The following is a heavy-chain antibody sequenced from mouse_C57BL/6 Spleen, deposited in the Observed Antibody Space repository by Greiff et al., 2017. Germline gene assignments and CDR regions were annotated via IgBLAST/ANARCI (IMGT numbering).Heavy chain of an antibody. J-gene: IGHJ4*01. V-gene: IGHV5-17*01. CDR3: ARESNYVYYYAMDY. D-gene: IGHD2-5*01. CDR2: ISSGSSTI. Sequence: DVMLVESGGGLVKPGGSLKLSCAASGFTFSDYGMHWVRQAPEKGLEWVAYISSGSSTIYYADTVKGRFTISRDNAKNTLFLQMTSLRSEDTAMYYCARESNYVYYYAMDYWGQGTSVTVSS. CDR1: GFTFSDYG.